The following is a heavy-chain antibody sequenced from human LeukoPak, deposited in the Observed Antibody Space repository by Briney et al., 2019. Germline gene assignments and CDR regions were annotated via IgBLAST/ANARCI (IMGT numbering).Heavy chain of an antibody. CDR1: GGSISSYY. V-gene: IGHV4-59*01. Sequence: SGTLSLTCTVSGGSISSYYWSWIRQPPGKGLEWIGYIYYSGSTNYNPSLKSRVTISVDTSKDQFSLKLSSVTAADTAVYYCARGTFAVALRYAFDIWGQGTMVTVSS. CDR3: ARGTFAVALRYAFDI. CDR2: IYYSGST. D-gene: IGHD6-19*01. J-gene: IGHJ3*02.